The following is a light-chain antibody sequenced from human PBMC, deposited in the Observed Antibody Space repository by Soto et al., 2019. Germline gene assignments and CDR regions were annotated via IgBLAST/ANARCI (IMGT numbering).Light chain of an antibody. CDR1: SSDVGAYNY. Sequence: QSALTQPPSASGSPGQSVTISCTGTSSDVGAYNYVSWYQQHAGKAPKLVIYEVTKRPSGVPDLFSGSKSANPASLTVSGLPAEDEADYYCSSFASRNTWVFGGGTKLTVL. V-gene: IGLV2-8*01. J-gene: IGLJ3*02. CDR2: EVT. CDR3: SSFASRNTWV.